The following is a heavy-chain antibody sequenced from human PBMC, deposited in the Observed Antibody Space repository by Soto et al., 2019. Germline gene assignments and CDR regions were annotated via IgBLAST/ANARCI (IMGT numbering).Heavy chain of an antibody. V-gene: IGHV4-34*01. D-gene: IGHD6-6*01. CDR1: GGSFSGYY. Sequence: PSETLSLTCAVYGGSFSGYYWSWIRQPPGKGLEWIGEINHSGSTNYNPSLKSRVTISVDTSKNQFSLKLSSVTAADTAVYYCAMRASSSSEYWGQGTLVTV. CDR3: AMRASSSSEY. J-gene: IGHJ4*02. CDR2: INHSGST.